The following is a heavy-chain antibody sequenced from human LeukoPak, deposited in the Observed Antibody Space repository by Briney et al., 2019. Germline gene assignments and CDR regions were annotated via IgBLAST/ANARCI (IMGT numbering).Heavy chain of an antibody. CDR3: ARRGTTVTFFDY. D-gene: IGHD4-17*01. J-gene: IGHJ4*02. CDR2: INHSGST. V-gene: IGHV4-34*01. Sequence: SETLSLACAVYGGSFSGYYWSWIRQPPGKGLEWIGEINHSGSTNYNPSLKSRVTISVDTSKNQFSLKVSSVTAADTAVYYCARRGTTVTFFDYWGRGTLVTVSS. CDR1: GGSFSGYY.